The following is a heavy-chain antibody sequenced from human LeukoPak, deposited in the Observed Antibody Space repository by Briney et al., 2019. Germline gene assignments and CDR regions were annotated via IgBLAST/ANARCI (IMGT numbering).Heavy chain of an antibody. CDR1: GFTFTGYS. Sequence: ASVKVSCKASGFTFTGYSLDWVRQAPGQGLEWMGWINPNSGGTNYAQKFQGRVTMTRDTSINTAYLELSSLRSDDTAVYYCAREYYYGSGSHYLWFDPRGQGTLVTVSS. V-gene: IGHV1-2*02. CDR2: INPNSGGT. J-gene: IGHJ5*02. D-gene: IGHD3-10*01. CDR3: AREYYYGSGSHYLWFDP.